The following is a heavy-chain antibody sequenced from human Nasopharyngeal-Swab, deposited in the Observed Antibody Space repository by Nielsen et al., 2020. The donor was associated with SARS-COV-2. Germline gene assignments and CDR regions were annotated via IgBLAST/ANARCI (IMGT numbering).Heavy chain of an antibody. CDR3: ARGRRPIVVLPTTDPRSNFFDF. J-gene: IGHJ4*02. CDR2: INHTGNT. CDR1: GGSFNGYY. V-gene: IGHV4-34*01. D-gene: IGHD2-21*01. Sequence: SQTLSLTCAVSGGSFNGYYWSWIRQSPEKGLEWIGEINHTGNTNYMPSLESRLTISVDTSNNQFSLNLRSVSAADTATYYCARGRRPIVVLPTTDPRSNFFDFWGQGILVPVSS.